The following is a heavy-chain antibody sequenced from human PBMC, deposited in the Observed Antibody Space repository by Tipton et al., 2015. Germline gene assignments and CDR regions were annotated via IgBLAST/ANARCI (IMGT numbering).Heavy chain of an antibody. D-gene: IGHD3-3*01. CDR2: IIPMFGTT. V-gene: IGHV1-69*13. CDR1: GGTFSSYP. J-gene: IGHJ1*01. CDR3: ARDAHDFWSDFYRGFFQH. Sequence: QSGAEVKKPGSSVKVSCKASGGTFSSYPISWVRQAPGQGLEWMGGIIPMFGTTNYAQKFQGRVTITADESTSTAYMELSSLRSEDTAVYYCARDAHDFWSDFYRGFFQHWGQGTLVTVSS.